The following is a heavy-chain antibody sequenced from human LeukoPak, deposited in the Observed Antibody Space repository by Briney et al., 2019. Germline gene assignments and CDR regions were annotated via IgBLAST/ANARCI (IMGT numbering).Heavy chain of an antibody. D-gene: IGHD2-8*02. Sequence: GGSLRLSCAASGFTFSTFAMIWARQPPGKGLEWVSGIFPSGGEIHYADSVRGRFTITRDNSKSTLSLQMNSLRAEDTAIYYCATNRQVLLPFESWGQGTLVTVSS. CDR1: GFTFSTFA. CDR3: ATNRQVLLPFES. V-gene: IGHV3-23*01. J-gene: IGHJ4*02. CDR2: IFPSGGEI.